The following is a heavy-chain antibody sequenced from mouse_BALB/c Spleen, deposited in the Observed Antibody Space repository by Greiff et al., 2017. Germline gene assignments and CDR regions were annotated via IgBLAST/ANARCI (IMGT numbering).Heavy chain of an antibody. Sequence: VQLQQSGPELVKPGASVKMSCKASGYTFTDYVIRWVKQRTGQGLEWIGEIYPGSGSTYYNEKFKGKATLTADKSSNTAYMQLSSLTSEDSAVYYCARRGYGNYRLYWGQGTTLTVSS. CDR2: IYPGSGST. J-gene: IGHJ2*01. CDR3: ARRGYGNYRLY. D-gene: IGHD2-10*02. CDR1: GYTFTDYV. V-gene: IGHV1-83*01.